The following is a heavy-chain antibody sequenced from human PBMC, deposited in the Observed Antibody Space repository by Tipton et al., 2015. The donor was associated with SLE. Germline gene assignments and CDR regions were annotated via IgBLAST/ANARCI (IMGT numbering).Heavy chain of an antibody. Sequence: GSLRLSCAASGFTFSSYEMNWVRQAPGKGLEWISYISSSGSITYYVDSVKGRFTISRDNAKNSLYLQMNSLRAEDTAVYYCARRSNYVDYWGQGTLVTVSS. CDR3: ARRSNYVDY. CDR2: ISSSGSIT. D-gene: IGHD3-10*01. V-gene: IGHV3-48*03. CDR1: GFTFSSYE. J-gene: IGHJ4*02.